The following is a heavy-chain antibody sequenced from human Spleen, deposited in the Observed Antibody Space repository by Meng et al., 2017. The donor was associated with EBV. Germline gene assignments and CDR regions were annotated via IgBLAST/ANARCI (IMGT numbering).Heavy chain of an antibody. V-gene: IGHV4-30-2*01. Sequence: QVQLVESGGGLVKPGGSLRLSCAASGFTFSDYYMSWIRQPPGKGLEWIGYIYHDGSAYYNPSLRSRVTISEDRSKNQFSLKLSSVTAADTAVYYCARGGQYYYVNWFDPWGQGTLVTVSS. CDR1: GFTFSDYY. CDR2: IYHDGSA. D-gene: IGHD3-10*02. CDR3: ARGGQYYYVNWFDP. J-gene: IGHJ5*02.